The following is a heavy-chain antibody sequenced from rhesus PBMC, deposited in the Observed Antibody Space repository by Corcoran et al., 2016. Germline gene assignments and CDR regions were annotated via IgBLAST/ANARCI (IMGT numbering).Heavy chain of an antibody. J-gene: IGHJ2*01. CDR3: TRSRGYWYFDL. CDR1: GGSISDDFY. CDR2: IYLSSGDS. Sequence: QVQLQESGPGLVKPSETLSLTCPVSGGSISDDFYWSWIRQPPGKGLEWIGYIYLSSGDSDYNPSLKNRVTISVDTSKTQFSLNLRSVTAADTAVYYCTRSRGYWYFDLWGPGTPIIISS. V-gene: IGHV4-106*01. D-gene: IGHD5-42*01.